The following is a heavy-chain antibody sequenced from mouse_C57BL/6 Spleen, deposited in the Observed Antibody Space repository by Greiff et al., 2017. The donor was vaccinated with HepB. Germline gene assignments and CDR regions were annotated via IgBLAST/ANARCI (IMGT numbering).Heavy chain of an antibody. J-gene: IGHJ3*01. CDR3: ASQETVLLRSWFAY. Sequence: QVQLQQPGAELVKPGASVKLSCKASGYTFTSYWMHWVKQRPGQGLEWIGMIHPNSGSTNYNEKFKSKATLTVDKSSSTAYMQLSSLTSEDSAVYYCASQETVLLRSWFAYWGQGTLVTVSA. CDR2: IHPNSGST. CDR1: GYTFTSYW. V-gene: IGHV1-64*01. D-gene: IGHD1-1*01.